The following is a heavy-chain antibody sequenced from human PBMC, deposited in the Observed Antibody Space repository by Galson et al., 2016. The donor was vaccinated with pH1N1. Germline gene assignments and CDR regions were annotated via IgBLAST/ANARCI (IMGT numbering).Heavy chain of an antibody. Sequence: SETLSLTCAVSGYSISSGYYWGWIRQPPGKGLEWIGNIYHSGSTYYNPSLKSQVTISVDTSKNQFSLKLSSLTAADTAVYYCARGHSSGYNWFDPWGQGTLVTVSS. CDR3: ARGHSSGYNWFDP. J-gene: IGHJ5*02. V-gene: IGHV4-38-2*01. D-gene: IGHD3-22*01. CDR1: GYSISSGYY. CDR2: IYHSGST.